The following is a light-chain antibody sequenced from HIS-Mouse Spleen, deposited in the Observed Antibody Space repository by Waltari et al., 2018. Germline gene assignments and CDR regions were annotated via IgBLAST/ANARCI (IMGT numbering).Light chain of an antibody. CDR2: WAS. CDR1: QSVLYSSNNKNY. Sequence: DIVMTQSPDSLAVSLGERATINCKSSQSVLYSSNNKNYLAWYQQKPGQPPKLLIYWASTRESGVPDRFSASGSGTDFTLTISSLQAEDVAVYYCQQYYSTPTFGGGTKVEIK. V-gene: IGKV4-1*01. J-gene: IGKJ4*01. CDR3: QQYYSTPT.